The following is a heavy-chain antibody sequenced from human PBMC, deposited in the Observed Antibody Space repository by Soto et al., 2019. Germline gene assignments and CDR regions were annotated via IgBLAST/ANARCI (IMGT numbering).Heavy chain of an antibody. CDR3: ARDRGVVVPTDAFDI. J-gene: IGHJ3*02. CDR2: INAGNGNT. D-gene: IGHD2-2*01. Sequence: QVQLVQSGAEVKKPGASVKVSCKASGYTFTSYAMHWVRQAPGQRLEWMGWINAGNGNTKYSQKFQGRVTITRDTSASTAYMELSSLRSEDTAVYYCARDRGVVVPTDAFDIWGQGTMVTVSS. V-gene: IGHV1-3*01. CDR1: GYTFTSYA.